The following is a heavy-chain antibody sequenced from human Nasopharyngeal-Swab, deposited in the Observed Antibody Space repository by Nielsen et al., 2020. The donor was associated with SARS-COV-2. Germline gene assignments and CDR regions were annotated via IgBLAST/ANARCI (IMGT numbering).Heavy chain of an antibody. CDR2: ISSSSSYI. CDR3: ARDGWYDILTGYLALYYYYYGMDV. J-gene: IGHJ6*02. V-gene: IGHV3-21*01. Sequence: VRQAPGKGLEWVSSISSSSSYIYYADSVKGRFTISRDNAKNSLYLQMNSLRAEDTAVYYCARDGWYDILTGYLALYYYYYGMDVWAKGPRSPSP. D-gene: IGHD3-9*01.